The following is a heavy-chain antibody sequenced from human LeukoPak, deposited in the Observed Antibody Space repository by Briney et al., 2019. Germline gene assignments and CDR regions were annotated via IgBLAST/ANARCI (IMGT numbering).Heavy chain of an antibody. V-gene: IGHV3-74*01. CDR1: GNYW. CDR2: INSDGSWT. Sequence: PGGSLRLSCAASGNYWMHWVRQVPGKGLVWVSHINSDGSWTSYADSVKGRFTISKDNAKNTVYLQMNSLRTEDTAVYYCARPLRFYYFYYGMDVWGQGTTVTVSS. J-gene: IGHJ6*02. CDR3: ARPLRFYYFYYGMDV. D-gene: IGHD5/OR15-5a*01.